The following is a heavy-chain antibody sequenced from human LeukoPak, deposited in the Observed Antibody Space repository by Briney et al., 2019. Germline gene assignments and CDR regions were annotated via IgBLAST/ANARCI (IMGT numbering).Heavy chain of an antibody. CDR2: IYYSGST. J-gene: IGHJ4*02. Sequence: SETLSLTCTVSGGSISSYYWSWIRQPPGKGLEWIGYIYYSGSTNYNPSLKSRVTISVDTSKNQFSLKLSSVTAADTAMYYCARGLSQTPYYYGSGSYSHWGQGTLVTVSS. D-gene: IGHD3-10*01. CDR1: GGSISSYY. CDR3: ARGLSQTPYYYGSGSYSH. V-gene: IGHV4-59*08.